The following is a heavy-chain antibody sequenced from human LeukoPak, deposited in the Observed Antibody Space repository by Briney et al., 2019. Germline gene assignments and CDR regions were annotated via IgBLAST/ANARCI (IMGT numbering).Heavy chain of an antibody. CDR2: ISSSGSTI. CDR1: GFTFSDYY. Sequence: AGGSLRLSCAASGFTFSDYYMSWIRRAPGKGLEWVSYISSSGSTIYYADSVKGRFTISRDNAKNSLYLQMNSLRAEDTAVYYCARDQYSITIFGVVISLPDYWGQGTLVTVSS. D-gene: IGHD3-3*01. V-gene: IGHV3-11*04. J-gene: IGHJ4*02. CDR3: ARDQYSITIFGVVISLPDY.